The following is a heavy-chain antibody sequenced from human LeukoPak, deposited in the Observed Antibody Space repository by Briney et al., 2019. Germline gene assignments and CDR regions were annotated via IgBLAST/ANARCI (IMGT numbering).Heavy chain of an antibody. Sequence: SETLSLTCAVYGGSFSGYYWSWIRQPPGKGLEWIGEINHSGSTNYNPSLKSRVTISVDTSKNQFSLKLSSVTAADSAVYYCARTPSVYCSGGNCYPGHFDYWGQGTLVTVSS. CDR2: INHSGST. CDR1: GGSFSGYY. CDR3: ARTPSVYCSGGNCYPGHFDY. V-gene: IGHV4-34*01. J-gene: IGHJ4*02. D-gene: IGHD2-15*01.